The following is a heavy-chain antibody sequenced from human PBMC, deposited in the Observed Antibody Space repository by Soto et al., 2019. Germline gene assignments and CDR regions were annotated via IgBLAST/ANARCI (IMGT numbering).Heavy chain of an antibody. CDR3: TRDASRDSSARGWFDP. Sequence: GSLRLSCAASGFTFRSFTMNWVRQAPGKGLEWVSTISSNSAYIYYTDALRGRFTISRDDAKNSLHLQMNSLRAEDTAVYYCTRDASRDSSARGWFDPWGPGTLVTVTS. J-gene: IGHJ5*02. CDR2: ISSNSAYI. D-gene: IGHD6-13*01. CDR1: GFTFRSFT. V-gene: IGHV3-21*01.